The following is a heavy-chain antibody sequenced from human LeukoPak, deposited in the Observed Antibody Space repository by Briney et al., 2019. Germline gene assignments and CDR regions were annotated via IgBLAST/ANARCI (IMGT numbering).Heavy chain of an antibody. Sequence: GGSLRLSCIPSGFTFRNYDMHWVRQAPGKGLEWVSGISWNSDNIGYADSVKGRFTISRDNAKNSLYLQMNSLRPEDTALYYCAKDGLYASGLGNWFDPWGQGTLVTVSS. CDR3: AKDGLYASGLGNWFDP. CDR2: ISWNSDNI. D-gene: IGHD3-10*01. V-gene: IGHV3-9*01. CDR1: GFTFRNYD. J-gene: IGHJ5*02.